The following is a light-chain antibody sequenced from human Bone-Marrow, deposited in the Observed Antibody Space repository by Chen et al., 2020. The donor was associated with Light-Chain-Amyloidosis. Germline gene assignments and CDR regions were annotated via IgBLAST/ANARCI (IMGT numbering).Light chain of an antibody. CDR1: TSNIGAGYG. V-gene: IGLV1-40*01. CDR3: QSYDSSLSSSV. Sequence: QSVLTQPPSVSGAPGQRVTISCTGSTSNIGAGYGVHWYQQVPGTAPKLLIYGNTNRPSGGPDRFSASESGTSASLAITGLQAEDEADYYCQSYDSSLSSSVFGGGTKLTVL. J-gene: IGLJ2*01. CDR2: GNT.